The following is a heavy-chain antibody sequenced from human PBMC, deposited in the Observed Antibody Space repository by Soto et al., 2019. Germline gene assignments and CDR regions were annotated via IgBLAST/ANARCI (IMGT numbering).Heavy chain of an antibody. J-gene: IGHJ3*02. CDR2: IYYSGST. CDR3: ARHVRRQGDSHAFDI. Sequence: QLQLQESGPGLVKPSETLSLTCTVSGGSISSSSYYWGWIRQPPGKGLEWIGSIYYSGSTYYNPSLKSRVTISVDTSKNQFSLKLSSVTAADTAVYYCARHVRRQGDSHAFDIWGQGTMVTVSS. D-gene: IGHD2-21*02. CDR1: GGSISSSSYY. V-gene: IGHV4-39*01.